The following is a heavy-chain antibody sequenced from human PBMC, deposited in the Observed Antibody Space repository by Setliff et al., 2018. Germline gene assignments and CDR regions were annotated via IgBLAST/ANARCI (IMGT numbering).Heavy chain of an antibody. Sequence: SETLSLTCTVSGGSISSYYWSWIRQPPGKGLEWIGYIYTSGSTNYNPSLKSRVTISVDTSKNQFSLKLSSVTAADAAVYYCARGHCSSGECPNYFDPWGQGTQVTVSS. CDR1: GGSISSYY. CDR3: ARGHCSSGECPNYFDP. D-gene: IGHD2-15*01. V-gene: IGHV4-4*08. CDR2: IYTSGST. J-gene: IGHJ5*02.